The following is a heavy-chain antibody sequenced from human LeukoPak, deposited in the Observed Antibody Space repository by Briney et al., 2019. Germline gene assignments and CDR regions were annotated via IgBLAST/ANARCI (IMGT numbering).Heavy chain of an antibody. CDR1: GYTFTSYD. CDR2: MNPNSGNT. CDR3: AREHAYYYGSGAPRYFDL. V-gene: IGHV1-8*01. Sequence: ASVKVSCKASGYTFTSYDINWVRQATGQGLEWMGWMNPNSGNTGYAQKFQGRVTITADESTSTAYMELSSLRSEDTAVYYCAREHAYYYGSGAPRYFDLWGRGTLVTVSS. D-gene: IGHD3-10*01. J-gene: IGHJ2*01.